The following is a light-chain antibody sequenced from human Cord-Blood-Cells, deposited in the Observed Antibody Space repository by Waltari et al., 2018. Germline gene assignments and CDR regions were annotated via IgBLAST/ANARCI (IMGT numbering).Light chain of an antibody. CDR3: QEYNNWPLT. Sequence: EIVMTQSPATLSVSPGERATPSCRASQSVSSNLAWYLMKPGQAPRLLIYCASNRATGIPARCSGSGSGTEFTLTISSLQSEDFAVYYCQEYNNWPLTFGGGTKVEIK. CDR2: CAS. V-gene: IGKV3-15*01. J-gene: IGKJ4*01. CDR1: QSVSSN.